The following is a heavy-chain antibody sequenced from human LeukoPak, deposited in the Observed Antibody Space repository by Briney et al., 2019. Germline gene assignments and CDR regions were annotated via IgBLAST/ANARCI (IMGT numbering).Heavy chain of an antibody. Sequence: SETLSLTCAVSGGSISGFYWSWIRQPPGKGLEWIAEINHSGNSNYNPALKSRVTISVDTSKNQFSLKLSSVTAADTAVYYCARSSVRGVTISGPKSGMDVWGQGTTVTVSS. CDR3: ARSSVRGVTISGPKSGMDV. J-gene: IGHJ6*02. V-gene: IGHV4-34*01. CDR2: INHSGNS. CDR1: GGSISGFY. D-gene: IGHD3-10*01.